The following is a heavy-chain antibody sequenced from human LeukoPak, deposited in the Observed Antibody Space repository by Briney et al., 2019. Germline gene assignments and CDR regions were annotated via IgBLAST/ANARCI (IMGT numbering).Heavy chain of an antibody. D-gene: IGHD3-10*01. CDR1: GGSINSGGYY. V-gene: IGHV4-31*03. Sequence: SETLSLTCTVSGGSINSGGYYWSWIRQYPGKGLEWIGYIYYSGSTYYNPSLKSRVTISIDTSKNQFSLKLSSVTAADTAVYYCARDRGYGSGSYYYDYWGQGTLVTVSS. CDR2: IYYSGST. J-gene: IGHJ4*02. CDR3: ARDRGYGSGSYYYDY.